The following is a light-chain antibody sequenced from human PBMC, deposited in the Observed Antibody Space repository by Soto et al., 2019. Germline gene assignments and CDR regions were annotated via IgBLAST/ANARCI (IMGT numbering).Light chain of an antibody. CDR2: AAS. CDR3: QQSYSTPRT. Sequence: IQLTQSPSSLYASVGDRVTITCRASQAIRTALGWYQQKPGKVPKLLIYAASSLQSGVPSRFSGSGSGTDFTLTISSLQPEDFATYYCQQSYSTPRTFGQGTKLEIK. V-gene: IGKV1-39*01. CDR1: QAIRTA. J-gene: IGKJ2*01.